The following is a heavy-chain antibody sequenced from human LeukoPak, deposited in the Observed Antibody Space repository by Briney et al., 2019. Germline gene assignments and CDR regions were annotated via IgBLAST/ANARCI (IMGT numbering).Heavy chain of an antibody. J-gene: IGHJ6*03. CDR2: MNPNSGNT. D-gene: IGHD1-20*01. V-gene: IGHV1-8*01. Sequence: ASVKVSCKASGYTVTSYDINWVRQATGQGLEWMGWMNPNSGNTGYAQKFQGRVTMTRNTTITTAYMALSSLRSEDTAVYYCARAPYNWNYYYYYMDVWGKGTTVTVSS. CDR1: GYTVTSYD. CDR3: ARAPYNWNYYYYYMDV.